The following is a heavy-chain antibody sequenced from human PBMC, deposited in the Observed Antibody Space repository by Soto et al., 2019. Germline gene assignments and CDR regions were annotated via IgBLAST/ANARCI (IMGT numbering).Heavy chain of an antibody. V-gene: IGHV3-15*01. J-gene: IGHJ6*02. CDR2: IKSKTDGGTT. D-gene: IGHD3-10*01. CDR1: GFTFSNAW. Sequence: PGGSLRLSCAASGFTFSNAWMSWVRQAPGKGLEWVGRIKSKTDGGTTDYAAPVKGRFTISRDDSKNTLYLQMNSLKTEDTAVYYCTTDPRLPMVRGVIITTGYYYGMAVWGQGTKVTVSS. CDR3: TTDPRLPMVRGVIITTGYYYGMAV.